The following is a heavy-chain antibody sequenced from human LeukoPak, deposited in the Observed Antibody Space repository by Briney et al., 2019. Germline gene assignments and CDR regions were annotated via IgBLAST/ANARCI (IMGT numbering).Heavy chain of an antibody. CDR2: ISWNSGSI. CDR3: AKDFLSDYYDSSGYFGY. Sequence: PAGGSLRLSCAASGFTFDDYAMHWVRQAPGKGLEWVSGISWNSGSIGYADSVKGRFTISRDNAKNSLYLQMNSLRAEDMALYYCAKDFLSDYYDSSGYFGYWGQGTLVTVSS. J-gene: IGHJ4*02. V-gene: IGHV3-9*03. CDR1: GFTFDDYA. D-gene: IGHD3-22*01.